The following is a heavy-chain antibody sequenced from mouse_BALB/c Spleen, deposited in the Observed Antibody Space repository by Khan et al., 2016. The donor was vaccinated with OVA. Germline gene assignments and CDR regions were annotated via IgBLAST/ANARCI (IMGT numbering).Heavy chain of an antibody. CDR3: ARENYYGSSCYAMDY. J-gene: IGHJ4*01. CDR2: IDPGSGST. CDR1: GYTFTSYW. Sequence: DLVKPGASVKLSCKASGYTFTSYWINWIKQSPGKGLEWIGRIDPGSGSTNYNEMFKGKATLTVDTSSSTVYIQLSSLSSEDSAVYFCARENYYGSSCYAMDYWGQGTSVTVSS. D-gene: IGHD1-1*01. V-gene: IGHV1S41*01.